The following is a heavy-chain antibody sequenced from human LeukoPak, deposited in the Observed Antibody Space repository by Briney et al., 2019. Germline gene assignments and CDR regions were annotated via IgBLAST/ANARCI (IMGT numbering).Heavy chain of an antibody. CDR1: GGSVSSGPYY. J-gene: IGHJ3*02. Sequence: PSETLSLTCTVSGGSVSSGPYYWSWIRQPPGKGLEWIGYIHYSGSTNYNPSLKSRVTTSVDTSKKQFSLKLRSVTAADTAVYYCARSVSWGLLVRDDAFDIWGQGTMVTVSS. CDR2: IHYSGST. CDR3: ARSVSWGLLVRDDAFDI. D-gene: IGHD2-21*01. V-gene: IGHV4-61*01.